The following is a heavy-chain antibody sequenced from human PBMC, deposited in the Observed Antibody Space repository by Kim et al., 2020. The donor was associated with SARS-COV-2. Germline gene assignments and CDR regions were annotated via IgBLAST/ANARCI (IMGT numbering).Heavy chain of an antibody. J-gene: IGHJ3*02. V-gene: IGHV1-3*01. Sequence: SRKFQGRVPITRDTSASTAYMELSSLRSEDTAVYYCARDKAMIVFDAFDIWGQGTMVTVSS. D-gene: IGHD3-22*01. CDR3: ARDKAMIVFDAFDI.